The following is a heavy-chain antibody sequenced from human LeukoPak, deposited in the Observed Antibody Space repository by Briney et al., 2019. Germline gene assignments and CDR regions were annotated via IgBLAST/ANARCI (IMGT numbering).Heavy chain of an antibody. Sequence: SETLSLTCAVYGGSFSGYYWSWIRQPPGRGLEWIGEISHSGSTNYNPSLKSRVTISVDTSKNQFSLKLSSVTAADTAVYYCARWIQLWLRGDYFDYWGQGTLVTVSS. CDR3: ARWIQLWLRGDYFDY. CDR2: ISHSGST. J-gene: IGHJ4*02. V-gene: IGHV4-34*01. D-gene: IGHD5-18*01. CDR1: GGSFSGYY.